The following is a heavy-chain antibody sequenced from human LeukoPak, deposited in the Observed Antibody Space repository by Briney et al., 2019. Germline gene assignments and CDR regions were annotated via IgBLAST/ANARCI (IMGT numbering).Heavy chain of an antibody. J-gene: IGHJ4*02. Sequence: PGGSLRLSCAASGFTFSGYDMSWVRQAPGKGLEWVSYTSSSSSTIYYADSVKGRFTISRDNDKNLVHLQMNSLRAEDTAVYYCARGGGMRSWYDFDYWGQGTLVTVSS. D-gene: IGHD6-13*01. V-gene: IGHV3-48*04. CDR2: TSSSSSTI. CDR1: GFTFSGYD. CDR3: ARGGGMRSWYDFDY.